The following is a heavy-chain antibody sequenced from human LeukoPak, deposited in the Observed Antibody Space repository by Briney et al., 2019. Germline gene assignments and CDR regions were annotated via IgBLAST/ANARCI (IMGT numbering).Heavy chain of an antibody. D-gene: IGHD1-7*01. CDR3: AKEWRGTTVAHAFDI. CDR1: GFTFSSYA. CDR2: ISGSGGSI. Sequence: GGSLRLSCAASGFTFSSYAMNWVRQAPGKGLEWVSGISGSGGSIYYADSVKGRFTISRDNSKNTLYLQMTSLRAEDTAVYYCAKEWRGTTVAHAFDIWGQGTMVTVSS. J-gene: IGHJ3*02. V-gene: IGHV3-23*01.